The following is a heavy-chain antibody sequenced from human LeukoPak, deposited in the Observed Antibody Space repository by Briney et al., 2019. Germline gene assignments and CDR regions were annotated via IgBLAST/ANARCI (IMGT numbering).Heavy chain of an antibody. V-gene: IGHV4-59*08. CDR1: GGSISSYY. Sequence: PSETLSLTCTVSGGSISSYYWSWIRQPPGKGLEWIGYIYYSGSTNYNPSLKSRVTISVDTSKNQFSLKLSSVTAADTAVYYCASLGYDPSSSSPYAFDYWGQGTLVTVSS. J-gene: IGHJ4*02. D-gene: IGHD6-6*01. CDR2: IYYSGST. CDR3: ASLGYDPSSSSPYAFDY.